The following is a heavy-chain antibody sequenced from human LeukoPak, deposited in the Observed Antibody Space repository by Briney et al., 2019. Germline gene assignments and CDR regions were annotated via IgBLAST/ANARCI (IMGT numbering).Heavy chain of an antibody. V-gene: IGHV3-23*01. CDR2: ISDSGGIT. CDR1: GFSFSNLA. D-gene: IGHD6-19*01. J-gene: IGHJ4*02. CDR3: AKDARRYSGWYFFDH. Sequence: GGSLRLSCVASGFSFSNLAMGWVRQAPGNGLEWVSVISDSGGITYYADSVKGRFTISRDNSRNTLYLQMNSLRVDDTAVYYCAKDARRYSGWYFFDHWGQGTLVTVSS.